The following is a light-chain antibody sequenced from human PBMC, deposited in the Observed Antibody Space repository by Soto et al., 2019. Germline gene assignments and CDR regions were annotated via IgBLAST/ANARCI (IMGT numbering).Light chain of an antibody. CDR3: CSYASRVSCHLV. CDR1: SSDVGGYNY. CDR2: DVN. Sequence: QSALTQPASVSGSPGQSVTISCTGTSSDVGGYNYVSWYQQHPGKAPKLMIYDVNKRPSGVADRFSGSKSGTTASLTISGLQAEDEADYYCCSYASRVSCHLVFGGGTKLTVL. V-gene: IGLV2-11*01. J-gene: IGLJ2*01.